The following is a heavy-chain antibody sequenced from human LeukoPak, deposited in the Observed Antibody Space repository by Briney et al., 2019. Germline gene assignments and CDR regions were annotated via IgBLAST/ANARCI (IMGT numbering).Heavy chain of an antibody. V-gene: IGHV3-66*01. CDR1: GFTVSNNH. J-gene: IGHJ4*02. Sequence: SGGSLRLSCAVSGFTVSNNHVNWVRQAPGKGLECVSNIYGSGTTCYAGSVEGRVSISRDNAKNTVYLQMNGLRTEDTAVYYCMGYGGNSFWGQGTLVTVSS. CDR3: MGYGGNSF. D-gene: IGHD4-23*01. CDR2: IYGSGTT.